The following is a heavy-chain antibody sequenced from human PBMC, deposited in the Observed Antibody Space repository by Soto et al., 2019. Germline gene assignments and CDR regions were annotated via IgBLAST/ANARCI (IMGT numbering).Heavy chain of an antibody. V-gene: IGHV1-24*01. D-gene: IGHD3-22*01. J-gene: IGHJ4*02. CDR2: FDPEDGET. Sequence: ASVKVSCKVSGYTLTELSMHWVRQAPGKGLEWMGGFDPEDGETIYAQKFQGRVTMTEDTSTDTAYMELSSLRSEDTAVYYCARLLPMHRSGYYPLWYWGQGTLVTVSS. CDR3: ARLLPMHRSGYYPLWY. CDR1: GYTLTELS.